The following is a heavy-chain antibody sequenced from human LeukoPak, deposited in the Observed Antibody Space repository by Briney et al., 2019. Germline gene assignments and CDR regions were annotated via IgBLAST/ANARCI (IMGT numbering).Heavy chain of an antibody. CDR2: MNPNSGNT. CDR3: AMIQIYDILTGYSGMDV. Sequence: PLASVKVSCKASGYTFTGYYMHWVRQATGQGLEWMGWMNPNSGNTGYAQKFQGRVTMTRNTSISTAYMELSSLRSEDTAVYYCAMIQIYDILTGYSGMDVWGQGTTVTVSS. CDR1: GYTFTGYY. J-gene: IGHJ6*02. V-gene: IGHV1-8*02. D-gene: IGHD3-9*01.